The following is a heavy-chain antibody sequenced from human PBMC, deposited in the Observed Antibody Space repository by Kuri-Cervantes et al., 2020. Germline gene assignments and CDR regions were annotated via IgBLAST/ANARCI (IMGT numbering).Heavy chain of an antibody. CDR2: ITRSGGSS. Sequence: LSLTCAASGFTFTTHSMTWVRQAPGKGLEWVSHITRSGGSSYYADSVKGRFTISRDNAKNSLYLQMNSLRAEDTAVYYCARSGVRWLQFGAFDIWGQGTMVTVSS. D-gene: IGHD5-24*01. V-gene: IGHV3-48*04. CDR3: ARSGVRWLQFGAFDI. CDR1: GFTFTTHS. J-gene: IGHJ3*02.